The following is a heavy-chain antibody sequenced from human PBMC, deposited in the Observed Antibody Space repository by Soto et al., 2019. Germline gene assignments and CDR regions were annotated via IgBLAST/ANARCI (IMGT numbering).Heavy chain of an antibody. CDR2: INPHSGGT. D-gene: IGHD2-2*01. Sequence: QVQLVQSGAEVKKPGASVKVSCKTSGYTFTGYYIYCVRQAPGQGLEWMGWINPHSGGTDSSQKFQGRVTMTRDTSISTAYMELSRLRSDDTAVYYCAGTSCSSTTCPTTYWGQGTLVTVSS. CDR1: GYTFTGYY. V-gene: IGHV1-2*02. CDR3: AGTSCSSTTCPTTY. J-gene: IGHJ4*02.